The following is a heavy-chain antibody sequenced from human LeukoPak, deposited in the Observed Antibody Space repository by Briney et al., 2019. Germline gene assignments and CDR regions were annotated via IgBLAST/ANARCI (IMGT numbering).Heavy chain of an antibody. CDR3: AREIGYDMSLSLGEYAFDI. Sequence: GGSLRLSCAASGFTVSSNYMSWVRQAPGKGLEWVSDIYSGGSTYYADSVKGRFTISRDNSKNTLYLQMNSLRAEDTAVYYCAREIGYDMSLSLGEYAFDIWGQGTMVTVSS. CDR2: IYSGGST. J-gene: IGHJ3*02. CDR1: GFTVSSNY. D-gene: IGHD3-9*01. V-gene: IGHV3-53*01.